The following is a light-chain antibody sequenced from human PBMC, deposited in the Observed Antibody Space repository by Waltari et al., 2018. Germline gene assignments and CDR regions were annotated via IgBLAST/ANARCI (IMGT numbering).Light chain of an antibody. J-gene: IGLJ1*01. CDR2: YDN. V-gene: IGLV3-21*01. Sequence: SYVLTQPPSVSVAPGETARITCGGNNIESKSVHWYRQRPGQAPVVVISYDNDRAAGIPERFSGSNSGNTATLTISRVEAGDEADYHCQVWDANTDPGVFGTGTEVTVL. CDR1: NIESKS. CDR3: QVWDANTDPGV.